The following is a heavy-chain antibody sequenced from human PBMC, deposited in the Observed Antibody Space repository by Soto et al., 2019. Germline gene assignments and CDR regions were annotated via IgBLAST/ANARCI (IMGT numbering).Heavy chain of an antibody. CDR3: AKGDIVATISPYYYYGMDV. Sequence: PGGSLRLSXAASGFTFSSYAMHWVRQAPGKGLEWVAVISYDGSNKYYADSVKGRFTISRDNSKNTLYLQMNSLRAEDTAVYYCAKGDIVATISPYYYYGMDVWGQGATVTVSS. D-gene: IGHD5-12*01. V-gene: IGHV3-30-3*01. J-gene: IGHJ6*02. CDR1: GFTFSSYA. CDR2: ISYDGSNK.